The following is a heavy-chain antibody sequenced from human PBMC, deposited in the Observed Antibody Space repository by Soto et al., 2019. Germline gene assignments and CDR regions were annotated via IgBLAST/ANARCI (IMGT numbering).Heavy chain of an antibody. D-gene: IGHD4-17*01. CDR2: IYYSGDS. J-gene: IGHJ4*02. CDR1: GAFVSSGDYY. Sequence: SETLSLTCSVSGAFVSSGDYYWSSLRQSPGKGLEWIGYIYYSGDSYYNPSLEGRLTISIDTSKNQFSLILNSVTVADTAIYYCVGTGTTDDYWGRGTLVT. V-gene: IGHV4-30-4*01. CDR3: VGTGTTDDY.